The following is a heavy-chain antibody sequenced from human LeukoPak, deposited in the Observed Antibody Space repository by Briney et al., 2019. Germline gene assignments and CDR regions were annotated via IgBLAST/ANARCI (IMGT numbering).Heavy chain of an antibody. CDR2: TYCRSKWYN. D-gene: IGHD2-2*01. Sequence: SQTLSLTCAISGDSVSSNSAAWNWIRQSPSRGLEWLGRTYCRSKWYNDYAVSVKSRITINPDTSKNQFSLQLNSVTPEDTAVYYCARDRRYCSSTSCYGGLDYWGQGTLVTVSS. CDR1: GDSVSSNSAA. V-gene: IGHV6-1*01. J-gene: IGHJ4*02. CDR3: ARDRRYCSSTSCYGGLDY.